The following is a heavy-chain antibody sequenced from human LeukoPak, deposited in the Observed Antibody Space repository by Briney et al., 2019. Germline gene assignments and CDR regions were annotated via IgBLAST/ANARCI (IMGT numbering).Heavy chain of an antibody. CDR1: GFTFSSYA. J-gene: IGHJ3*01. CDR2: ISGSGGST. CDR3: AKKMELPHDAFDF. Sequence: GGSLRLSCAASGFTFSSYAMSWVRQAPGKGLEWVSAISGSGGSTYYADSVKGRFTISRDNSKNTLYLQMNSLRAEDTAVYYRAKKMELPHDAFDFWGQGTMDTVSS. D-gene: IGHD1-26*01. V-gene: IGHV3-23*01.